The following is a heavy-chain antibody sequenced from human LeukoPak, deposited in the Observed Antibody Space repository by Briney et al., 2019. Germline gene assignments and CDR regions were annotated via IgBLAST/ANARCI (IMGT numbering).Heavy chain of an antibody. Sequence: PGGSLRLSCAASGFTFDNYAMHWVRQAPGKGLEWVSVISGDGGSTYYADSVKGRFTISRANSKNSLYLQMSSLRDVDTAVYYCATVAMEDWYFDLWGRGTLVTVSS. J-gene: IGHJ2*01. CDR3: ATVAMEDWYFDL. D-gene: IGHD5-18*01. CDR1: GFTFDNYA. V-gene: IGHV3-43*02. CDR2: ISGDGGST.